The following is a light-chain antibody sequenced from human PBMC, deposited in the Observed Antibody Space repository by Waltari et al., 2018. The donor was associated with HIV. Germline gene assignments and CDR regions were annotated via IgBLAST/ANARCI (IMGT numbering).Light chain of an antibody. CDR1: QKINRY. CDR3: QQSYGAPFT. Sequence: IQMTHSPSALSASVGDTVPIPFRADQKINRYLNWYQKKVGEAPKLLVYGASSVQSGVPARFRGSGSGSEYFLSISSLKSDDFATYFCQQSYGAPFTFG. CDR2: GAS. V-gene: IGKV1-39*01. J-gene: IGKJ5*01.